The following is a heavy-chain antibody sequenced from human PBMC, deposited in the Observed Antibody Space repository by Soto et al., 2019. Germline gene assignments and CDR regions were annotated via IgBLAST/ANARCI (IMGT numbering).Heavy chain of an antibody. CDR3: ARDRIAAAAHPEPLDY. J-gene: IGHJ4*02. D-gene: IGHD6-13*01. Sequence: EVQLVESGGGLVQPGGSLRLSCAASGFTLSSYWMRWVRQAPGKGLEWVANIKQDGSEKYYVDSVKGRFTISRDNAKNSLYLQMNSLRAEDTAVYYCARDRIAAAAHPEPLDYWGQGTLVTVSS. CDR1: GFTLSSYW. CDR2: IKQDGSEK. V-gene: IGHV3-7*01.